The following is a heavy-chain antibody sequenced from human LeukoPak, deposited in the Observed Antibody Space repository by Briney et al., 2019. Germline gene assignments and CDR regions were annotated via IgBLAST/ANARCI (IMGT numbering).Heavy chain of an antibody. CDR3: ARAGYSYGYRFDY. CDR1: GGSISSYY. Sequence: SETLSLTCTVSGGSISSYYWSWIRQPPGKGLEWIGYIYYSGSTNYNPSLKSRVTISVDTSKNQFSLKLSSVTAADTAGYYCARAGYSYGYRFDYWGQGTLVTVSS. D-gene: IGHD5-18*01. V-gene: IGHV4-59*01. J-gene: IGHJ4*02. CDR2: IYYSGST.